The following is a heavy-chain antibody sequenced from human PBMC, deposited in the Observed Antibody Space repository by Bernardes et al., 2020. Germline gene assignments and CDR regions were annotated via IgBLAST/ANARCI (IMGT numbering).Heavy chain of an antibody. CDR3: TKRGQLVSWTEAADY. J-gene: IGHJ4*02. D-gene: IGHD6-13*01. Sequence: GGSLRLSCAASGFTFLSYAMTWVRQAPGKGLEWVSGISGSGDRPYYADSVKGRFTISRDNSKNTLYLQMNSLRAEDTAVYYCTKRGQLVSWTEAADYWGQGTLVTVSS. V-gene: IGHV3-23*01. CDR2: ISGSGDRP. CDR1: GFTFLSYA.